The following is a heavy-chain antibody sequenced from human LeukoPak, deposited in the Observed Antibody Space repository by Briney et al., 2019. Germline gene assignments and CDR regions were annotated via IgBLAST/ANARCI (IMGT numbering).Heavy chain of an antibody. Sequence: GGSLRLSCAASGFTFSTYAMTWVRQAPGKGLEWVSAIGRSGGDTYYADSVKGRFTISRDNAKNSLYLQMNSLRVEDTAVYYCARAEGSGSSFDYWGQGTLVTVSS. V-gene: IGHV3-21*01. D-gene: IGHD3-10*01. J-gene: IGHJ4*02. CDR1: GFTFSTYA. CDR2: IGRSGGDT. CDR3: ARAEGSGSSFDY.